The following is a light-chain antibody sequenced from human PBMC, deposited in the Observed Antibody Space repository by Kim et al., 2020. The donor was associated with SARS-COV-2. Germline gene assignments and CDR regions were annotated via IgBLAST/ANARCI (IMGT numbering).Light chain of an antibody. CDR1: SGHSKYA. J-gene: IGLJ3*02. CDR2: LNSDGSH. CDR3: QTWGTGIWV. V-gene: IGLV4-69*01. Sequence: QLVLTQSPSASASLGASVKLTCTLSSGHSKYAIAWHQQQPQKGPRYLMKLNSDGSHNKGDGIPDRFSGSSSGAERYLIISSLQSEDEADYYCQTWGTGIWVFGGETQLTVL.